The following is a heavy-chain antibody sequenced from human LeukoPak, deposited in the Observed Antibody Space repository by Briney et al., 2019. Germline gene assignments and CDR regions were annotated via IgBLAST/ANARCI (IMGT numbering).Heavy chain of an antibody. J-gene: IGHJ5*02. CDR3: ARVSSRRDAST. CDR2: IYPGDSDT. CDR1: GSRFTNSW. Sequence: GGSLQISGQGSGSRFTNSWSGGVRRLHGKGREWMGIIYPGDSDTRNSPSFQGQVTLSAHQSISTAYLQSTSLQASDSAMYYCARVSSRRDASTWGQGTLVTVSP. D-gene: IGHD2-2*01. V-gene: IGHV5-51*01.